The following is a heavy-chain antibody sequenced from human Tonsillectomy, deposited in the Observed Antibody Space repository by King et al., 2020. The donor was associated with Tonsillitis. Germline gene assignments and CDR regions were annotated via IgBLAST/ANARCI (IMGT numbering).Heavy chain of an antibody. CDR1: GFTFSTYG. Sequence: VQLVESGGGVVQPGRSLRLSCAASGFTFSTYGMHWGRQAPGKGLVWVAVILYDGSTKYYAASVKGRFTTSRDNSKNTLYLQMNSLRAEDTAVYYCVKTYVGNSNGLDYWGQGTLVTVSS. J-gene: IGHJ4*02. CDR2: ILYDGSTK. V-gene: IGHV3-30*18. CDR3: VKTYVGNSNGLDY. D-gene: IGHD4-23*01.